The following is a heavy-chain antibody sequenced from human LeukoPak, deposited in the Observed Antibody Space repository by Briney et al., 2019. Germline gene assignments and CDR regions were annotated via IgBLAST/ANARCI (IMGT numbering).Heavy chain of an antibody. Sequence: SSETLSLTCTVSGVSISSYYWSWIRQPPGKGLEWIGYIYYSGSSNYNPSLKSRVTISVDTSKNQFSLKLSSVTAADTAVYYCARTIAVAYVDYWGQGTLVTVSS. CDR3: ARTIAVAYVDY. V-gene: IGHV4-59*01. D-gene: IGHD6-19*01. CDR1: GVSISSYY. J-gene: IGHJ4*02. CDR2: IYYSGSS.